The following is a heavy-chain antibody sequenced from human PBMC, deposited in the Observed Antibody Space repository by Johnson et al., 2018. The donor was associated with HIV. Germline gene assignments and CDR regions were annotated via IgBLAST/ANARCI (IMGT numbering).Heavy chain of an antibody. CDR3: AREGKDAFDI. Sequence: VIYSGGNTYYADSVKGRFTISRDNSKNTLYLQMNSLRAGDTAVYYCAREGKDAFDIWGQGTMVTVSS. J-gene: IGHJ3*02. D-gene: IGHD3-10*01. V-gene: IGHV3-66*01. CDR2: IYSGGNT.